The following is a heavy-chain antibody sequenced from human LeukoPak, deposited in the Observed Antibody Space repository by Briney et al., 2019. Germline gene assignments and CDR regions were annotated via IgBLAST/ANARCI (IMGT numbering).Heavy chain of an antibody. Sequence: ASVKVSCKASGGTFSSYTISWVRQAPGQGLEWMGRIIPILGIANCAQKFQGRVTITADKSTSTAYMELSSLRSEDTAVYYCARDHSVSRGSYFYWGQGTLVTVSS. CDR2: IIPILGIA. V-gene: IGHV1-69*04. CDR1: GGTFSSYT. D-gene: IGHD1-26*01. J-gene: IGHJ4*02. CDR3: ARDHSVSRGSYFY.